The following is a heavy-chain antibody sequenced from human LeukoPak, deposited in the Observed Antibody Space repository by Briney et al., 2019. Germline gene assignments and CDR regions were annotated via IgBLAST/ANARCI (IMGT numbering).Heavy chain of an antibody. J-gene: IGHJ4*02. CDR2: ISSDGRNK. CDR1: KFTFSNYA. CDR3: ARDTRTTSEWYGLDY. Sequence: GGSLRLSCAASKFTFSNYAMHWVRQAPGKGLEWVTIISSDGRNKYYADSVLGRFTISRDNSKNTLYLQMNSLTAEDTAVYYCARDTRTTSEWYGLDYWGQGTLVTVSS. V-gene: IGHV3-30*04. D-gene: IGHD6-19*01.